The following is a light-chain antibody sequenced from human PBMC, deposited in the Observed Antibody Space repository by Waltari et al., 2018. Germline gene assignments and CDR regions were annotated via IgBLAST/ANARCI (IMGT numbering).Light chain of an antibody. Sequence: SYVLTQPPSVSVAPGQTATITCGGKSVGSKRVPGYQQKPGQAPVLGVYDDSDRPSGVPDRFSGSNSGNTATLTISRVEAGDEADYYCQVWDSISNHVVFGGGTRLTVL. J-gene: IGLJ2*01. V-gene: IGLV3-21*02. CDR2: DDS. CDR1: SVGSKR. CDR3: QVWDSISNHVV.